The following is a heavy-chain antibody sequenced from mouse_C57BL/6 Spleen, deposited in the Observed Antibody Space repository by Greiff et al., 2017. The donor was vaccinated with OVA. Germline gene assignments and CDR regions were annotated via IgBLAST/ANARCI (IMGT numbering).Heavy chain of an antibody. CDR2: ISYDGSN. Sequence: EVKLMESGPGLVKPSQSLSLPCSVTGYSITSGYYWTWIRQFPVNKLEWMGYISYDGSNNYNPSLKNRNSITRDTSKNQFFLKLKSVTTEDTATYYCARYLDYWSQGTTLTVSS. CDR1: GYSITSGYY. J-gene: IGHJ2*01. V-gene: IGHV3-6*01. CDR3: ARYLDY.